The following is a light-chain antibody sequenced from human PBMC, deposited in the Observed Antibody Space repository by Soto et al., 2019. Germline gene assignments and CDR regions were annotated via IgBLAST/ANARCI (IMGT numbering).Light chain of an antibody. CDR3: SSYTSGTTPVV. CDR2: DVS. Sequence: QSALTQPASVSGSPGQSITISCTGTSSDVGGYNYVSWYQQHPGNAPKLMIYDVSNRPSGVSNRFSGSKSGNTASLTIAGLRTEDGADYYCSSYTSGTTPVVFGGGTKLTVL. V-gene: IGLV2-14*03. J-gene: IGLJ2*01. CDR1: SSDVGGYNY.